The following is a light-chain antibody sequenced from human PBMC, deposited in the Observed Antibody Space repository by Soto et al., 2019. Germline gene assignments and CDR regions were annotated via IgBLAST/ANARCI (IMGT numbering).Light chain of an antibody. V-gene: IGLV2-14*01. CDR1: SSDVGGYSF. J-gene: IGLJ1*01. CDR3: SSYTPSASYG. CDR2: EVI. Sequence: QSVLPQPVSVSGPPTQSLSISCAGTSSDVGGYSFISWYQQHPGKAPNLLIYEVINRPSGVSTRFSGSKSGNTASLIITGLQAVDEADYYCSSYTPSASYGFGTGTKVTVL.